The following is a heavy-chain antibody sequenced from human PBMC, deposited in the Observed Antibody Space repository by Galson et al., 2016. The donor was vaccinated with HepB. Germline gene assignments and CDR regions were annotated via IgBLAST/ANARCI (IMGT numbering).Heavy chain of an antibody. V-gene: IGHV3-23*01. CDR3: ANYLGYGSGRPGYFHS. Sequence: SLRLSCAASGFTFSSYAMSWVRQAPGKGLEWVSVISAASNTYYTDSVKGRFTISRDNSKTTLYLEMNSLRVEDTAVYFCANYLGYGSGRPGYFHSWGLGILVTVSS. D-gene: IGHD3-10*01. CDR1: GFTFSSYA. CDR2: ISAASNT. J-gene: IGHJ4*02.